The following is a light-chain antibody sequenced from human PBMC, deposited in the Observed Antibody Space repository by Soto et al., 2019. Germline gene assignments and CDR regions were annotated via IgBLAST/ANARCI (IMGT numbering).Light chain of an antibody. CDR3: QQINTYLT. Sequence: DIQLTQAPAFLSSFLRDIVTITRRATQGISSYLARYQRKPGKAPKVLIYPASTLQSGVPSRFRGCGSGTEFTLTVSSLQTEDFATYYCQQINTYLTFGGGTKVDI. J-gene: IGKJ4*01. CDR1: QGISSY. V-gene: IGKV1-9*01. CDR2: PAS.